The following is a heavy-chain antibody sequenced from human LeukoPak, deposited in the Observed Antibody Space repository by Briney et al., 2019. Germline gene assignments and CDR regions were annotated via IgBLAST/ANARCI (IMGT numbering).Heavy chain of an antibody. CDR2: INHGGST. Sequence: SETLSLTCAVYGGSFSGNYWNWIRQSPGKGLEWIGEINHGGSTNYNLSLKSRVTLSVDTSKNQFSLKMTSVTAADTAVYYCARAPETEAIDYWGQGTLVTVSS. CDR1: GGSFSGNY. CDR3: ARAPETEAIDY. V-gene: IGHV4-34*01. D-gene: IGHD6-25*01. J-gene: IGHJ4*02.